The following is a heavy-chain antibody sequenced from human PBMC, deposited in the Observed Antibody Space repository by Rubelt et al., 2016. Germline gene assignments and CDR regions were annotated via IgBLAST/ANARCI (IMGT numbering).Heavy chain of an antibody. CDR2: IFSIDEK. CDR3: ERIDQNYYYDISGSPLTYDAFDI. J-gene: IGHJ3*02. Sequence: QVTLKESGPVLVKPTETLTLTCTVSGFSLSNARMGVSWIRQPPGKALEWLAHIFSIDEKSYSTSLKSRLTISKDPSQTQVLLTMTNSTPVDTATNYCERIDQNYYYDISGSPLTYDAFDIWGQGTMVTVSS. D-gene: IGHD3-22*01. CDR1: GFSLSNARMG. V-gene: IGHV2-26*01.